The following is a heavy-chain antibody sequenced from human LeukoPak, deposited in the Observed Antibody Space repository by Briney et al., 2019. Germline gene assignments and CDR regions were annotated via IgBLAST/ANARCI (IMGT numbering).Heavy chain of an antibody. J-gene: IGHJ3*02. Sequence: GESLKISCKGSGYSFTSYWIGWRRQMPGKGLEWMGIIYPGDSDTRYTPSFQGQVTISADKSISTAYLQWSSLKASDTAIYYCARTRTAAGFDAFDIWGQGTMVTVSS. D-gene: IGHD6-13*01. CDR2: IYPGDSDT. V-gene: IGHV5-51*01. CDR1: GYSFTSYW. CDR3: ARTRTAAGFDAFDI.